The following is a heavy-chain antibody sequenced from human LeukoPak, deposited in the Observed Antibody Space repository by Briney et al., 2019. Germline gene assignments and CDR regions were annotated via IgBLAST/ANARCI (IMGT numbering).Heavy chain of an antibody. CDR3: AREGYYDSSGYALDYFDY. V-gene: IGHV6-1*01. CDR1: GDSVSSNSAA. D-gene: IGHD3-22*01. CDR2: TYYRSKWYN. J-gene: IGHJ4*02. Sequence: SQTLSLTCAIFGDSVSSNSAAWNWIRQSPSRGLEWLGRTYYRSKWYNDYAVSVKSRITINPDTSKNQFSLQLNSVTPEDTAVYYCAREGYYDSSGYALDYFDYWGQGTLVTVSS.